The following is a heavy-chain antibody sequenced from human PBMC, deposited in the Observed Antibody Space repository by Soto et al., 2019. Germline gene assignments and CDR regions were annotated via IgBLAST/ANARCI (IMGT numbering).Heavy chain of an antibody. CDR1: GDSISSGDYY. Sequence: PSETLSLTCTVSGDSISSGDYYWSWIRQPPGKGLEWIGYIYYSGSTYYNPSLTSPVTISVDTSKNQFSLKLTSVTAADTAVYYCARLWGVVVPPAPMNFDYWGQGTLVTVSS. CDR3: ARLWGVVVPPAPMNFDY. CDR2: IYYSGST. J-gene: IGHJ4*02. D-gene: IGHD2-2*01. V-gene: IGHV4-30-4*01.